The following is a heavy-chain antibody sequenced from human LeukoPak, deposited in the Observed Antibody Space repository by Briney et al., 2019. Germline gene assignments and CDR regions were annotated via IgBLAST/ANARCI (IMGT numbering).Heavy chain of an antibody. CDR1: GFTFDDYA. CDR3: AKDMGWELKGGVY. Sequence: PGGSLRLSCAASGFTFDDYAMRWVRHAPGKGLEWVSGINWNSGSICYADSVKGRFTISRDNAKNSLYLQMNSLRAEDTALYYCAKDMGWELKGGVYWGQGTLVTVSS. V-gene: IGHV3-9*01. D-gene: IGHD1-26*01. J-gene: IGHJ4*02. CDR2: INWNSGSI.